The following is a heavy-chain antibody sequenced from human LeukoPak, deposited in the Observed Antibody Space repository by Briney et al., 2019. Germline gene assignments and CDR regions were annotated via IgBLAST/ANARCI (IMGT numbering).Heavy chain of an antibody. D-gene: IGHD6-6*01. V-gene: IGHV1-69*04. Sequence: SVKVSCKASGGTFSSYAISWVRQAPGQGLEWMGRIIPILGIANYAQKFQGRVTITADKSTSTAYMELSSLRSEDTAVYYCAREVAARDYYYMDVWGKGTTVTVSS. CDR3: AREVAARDYYYMDV. J-gene: IGHJ6*03. CDR1: GGTFSSYA. CDR2: IIPILGIA.